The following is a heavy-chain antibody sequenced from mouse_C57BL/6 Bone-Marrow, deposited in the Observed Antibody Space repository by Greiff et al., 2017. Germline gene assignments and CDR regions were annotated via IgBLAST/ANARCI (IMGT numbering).Heavy chain of an antibody. Sequence: DVKLVESGPGLVKPSQSLSLTCSVTGYSITSGYYWNWIRQFPGNKLEWMGYISYDGSNKYNPSLKNRISITRDTSKNQFFLKLNSVTTEDTATYYCARGSGYRFAYWGQGTLVTVSA. CDR1: GYSITSGYY. CDR3: ARGSGYRFAY. CDR2: ISYDGSN. J-gene: IGHJ3*01. D-gene: IGHD3-2*02. V-gene: IGHV3-6*01.